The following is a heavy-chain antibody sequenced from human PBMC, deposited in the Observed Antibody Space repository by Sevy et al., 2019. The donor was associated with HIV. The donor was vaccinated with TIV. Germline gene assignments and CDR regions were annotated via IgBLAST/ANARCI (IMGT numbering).Heavy chain of an antibody. Sequence: SETLSLTCTVSGGSISSYYWSWIRQPPGKGLEWIGYIYYSGSTNYNPSLKSRVTISVDTSKNQFSLKLSSVTAADTAVCYCARGAGGDSDWGQGTLVTVSS. J-gene: IGHJ4*02. CDR2: IYYSGST. CDR3: ARGAGGDSD. CDR1: GGSISSYY. V-gene: IGHV4-59*01. D-gene: IGHD3-16*01.